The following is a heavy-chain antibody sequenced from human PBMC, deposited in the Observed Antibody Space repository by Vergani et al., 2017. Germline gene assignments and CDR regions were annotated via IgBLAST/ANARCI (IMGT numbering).Heavy chain of an antibody. J-gene: IGHJ4*02. V-gene: IGHV2-70*15. CDR3: ARIPAGYYFDY. CDR2: IDWDDDK. CDR1: GYSLSTSGMC. Sequence: QVTLRESGPALVRPTQTLTLTCTFSGYSLSTSGMCVSWIRQPPGKALEWLARIDWDDDKYYSTSLKTRLTISKDTSKNQVVLTMTIMDPVDTATYYCARIPAGYYFDYWGQGTLVTVSS. D-gene: IGHD3-10*01.